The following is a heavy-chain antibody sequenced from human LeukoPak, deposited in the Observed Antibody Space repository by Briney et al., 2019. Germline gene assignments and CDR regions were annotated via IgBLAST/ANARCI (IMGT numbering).Heavy chain of an antibody. J-gene: IGHJ4*02. D-gene: IGHD3-22*01. Sequence: SETLSLTCAVYGGSFSGYYWSWIRQPPGKGLEWIGEINHSGSTNYNPSLKSRVTISVDTSKNQFSLKLSSVTAADTAVYYCARSADYYDSSGYYFGGKGTLVTVSS. CDR2: INHSGST. CDR1: GGSFSGYY. V-gene: IGHV4-34*01. CDR3: ARSADYYDSSGYYF.